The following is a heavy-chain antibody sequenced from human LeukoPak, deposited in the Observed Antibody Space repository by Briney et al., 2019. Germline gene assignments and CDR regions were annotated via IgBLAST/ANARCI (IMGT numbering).Heavy chain of an antibody. J-gene: IGHJ5*02. CDR1: GYTFTSYD. CDR2: MNPNSGNT. Sequence: GASVKVSCKASGYTFTSYDINWVRQATGQGLEWMGWMNPNSGNTGYAQKFQGRVTITRNTSISTAYMELSSLRSEDTAVYYCARVEGELRFLEGCWFDPWGQGTLVTVSS. CDR3: ARVEGELRFLEGCWFDP. D-gene: IGHD3-3*01. V-gene: IGHV1-8*03.